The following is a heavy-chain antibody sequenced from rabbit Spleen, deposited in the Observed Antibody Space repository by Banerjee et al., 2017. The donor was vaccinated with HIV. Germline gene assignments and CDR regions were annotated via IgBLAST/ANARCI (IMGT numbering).Heavy chain of an antibody. CDR1: GFDLSSYYY. J-gene: IGHJ4*01. CDR2: INAATAKP. CDR3: ARDLVGVIGWNFYL. V-gene: IGHV1S40*01. D-gene: IGHD1-1*01. Sequence: QSLEESGGDLVKPGASLTLTCTASGFDLSSYYYMCWVRQAPGKGLEWIACINAATAKPVYATWAKGRFTISRTSSTTVTLRMTSLTAADTATYFCARDLVGVIGWNFYLWGPGTLVTVS.